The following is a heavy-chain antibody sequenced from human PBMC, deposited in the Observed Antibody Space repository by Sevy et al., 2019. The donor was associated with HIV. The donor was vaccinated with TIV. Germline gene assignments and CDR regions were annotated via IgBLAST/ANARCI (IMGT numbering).Heavy chain of an antibody. V-gene: IGHV3-23*01. D-gene: IGHD2-15*01. CDR1: GFTFSTYA. CDR3: AKGDRTFYGMDV. Sequence: GGSLRLSCAASGFTFSTYAMNWVRQSPGKGLEWVSAVSGSAGSTYYAHSVKGRFTISRDNSKNTLYLQMNSLRAEDTAVYYCAKGDRTFYGMDVWGQGTTVTVSS. CDR2: VSGSAGST. J-gene: IGHJ6*02.